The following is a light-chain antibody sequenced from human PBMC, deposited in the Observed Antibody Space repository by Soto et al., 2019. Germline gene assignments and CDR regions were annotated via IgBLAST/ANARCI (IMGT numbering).Light chain of an antibody. Sequence: DIQMTQSPSTLSASVGDRVTITCRASQSIGNFLAWYQKKSGKAPKLLIYAASSLDSGVPSRFSGSGSGTEFTLTISGLQADDFASYYCQHYQRYPLTFGQGTKVEIK. J-gene: IGKJ1*01. CDR1: QSIGNF. V-gene: IGKV1-5*03. CDR3: QHYQRYPLT. CDR2: AAS.